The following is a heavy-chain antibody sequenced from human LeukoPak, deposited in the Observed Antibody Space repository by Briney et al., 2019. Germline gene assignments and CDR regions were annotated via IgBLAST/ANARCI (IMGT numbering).Heavy chain of an antibody. D-gene: IGHD3-22*01. J-gene: IGHJ4*02. V-gene: IGHV1-69*06. CDR1: GGTFSSYA. CDR3: ARDAGSRRYYDSSGYFV. Sequence: GASVKVSCKASGGTFSSYAISWVRQAPGQGLEWMGGIIPIFGTANYAQKFQGRVTITADKSTSTAYMELSSLRSEDTAVYYCARDAGSRRYYDSSGYFVWGQGTLVTVSS. CDR2: IIPIFGTA.